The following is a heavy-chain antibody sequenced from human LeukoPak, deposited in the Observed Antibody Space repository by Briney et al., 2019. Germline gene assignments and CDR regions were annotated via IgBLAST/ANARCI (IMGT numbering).Heavy chain of an antibody. CDR3: ARGYSYGTNWFDP. J-gene: IGHJ5*02. CDR2: ISSSSSYI. D-gene: IGHD5-18*01. CDR1: GFTFSSYA. Sequence: PGGSLRLSCAASGFTFSSYAMSWVRQAPGKGLEWVSSISSSSSYIYYADSVKGRFTISRDNAKNSLYLQMNSLRAEDTAVYYCARGYSYGTNWFDPWGQGTLVTVSS. V-gene: IGHV3-21*01.